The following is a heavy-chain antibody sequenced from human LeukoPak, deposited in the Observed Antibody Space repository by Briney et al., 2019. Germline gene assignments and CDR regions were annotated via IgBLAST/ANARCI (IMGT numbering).Heavy chain of an antibody. J-gene: IGHJ4*02. V-gene: IGHV4-59*01. Sequence: PSETLSLTCTVSGGSISKFYWSWIRQPPGKGLEWIGYIYYSGSTNYNPSLKSRVTISVDTSKNQFSLKLSSVTAADTAVYFCARGGSGWYGQFDYWGLGTLVTVPS. CDR2: IYYSGST. D-gene: IGHD6-19*01. CDR3: ARGGSGWYGQFDY. CDR1: GGSISKFY.